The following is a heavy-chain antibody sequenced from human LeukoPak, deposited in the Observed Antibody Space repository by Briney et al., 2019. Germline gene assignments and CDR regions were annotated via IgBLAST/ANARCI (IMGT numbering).Heavy chain of an antibody. Sequence: PSETLSLTCTVSGGSISNYYWSWIRQPPGKGLEWIGYIYYSGSTNYNPSLKSRVTISVDTSKNQFSLKLSSVTAADTAVYYCARLVEVATNNNWFDPWGQGTLVTVSS. D-gene: IGHD5-12*01. V-gene: IGHV4-59*08. CDR1: GGSISNYY. CDR2: IYYSGST. J-gene: IGHJ5*02. CDR3: ARLVEVATNNNWFDP.